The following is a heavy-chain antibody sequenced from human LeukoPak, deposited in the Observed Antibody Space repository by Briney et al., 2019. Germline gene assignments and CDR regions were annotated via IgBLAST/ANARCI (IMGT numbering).Heavy chain of an antibody. V-gene: IGHV3-30-3*01. D-gene: IGHD3-3*01. CDR2: ISYGGNNK. J-gene: IGHJ4*02. CDR1: GFTFSSYA. Sequence: GGSLRLSCAASGFTFSSYAMHWVRQAPGKGLEWVAVISYGGNNKYYADSVKGRFTISRDNSKNTLYLQMNSLRAEDTAVYYCARDPSYDFWSGSLDYWGQGTLVTLSS. CDR3: ARDPSYDFWSGSLDY.